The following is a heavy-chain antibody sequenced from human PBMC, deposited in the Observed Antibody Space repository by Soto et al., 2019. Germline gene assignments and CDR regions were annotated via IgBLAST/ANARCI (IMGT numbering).Heavy chain of an antibody. V-gene: IGHV1-69*13. CDR2: IIPIFGTA. Sequence: SVKVSCKASGGTFSSYAISWVRQAPGQGLEWMGGIIPIFGTANYAQKFQGRVTITADESTSTAYMELSSLRSEDTAVYYCASPIAAAGYIYGMDVWGQGTTVSVSS. CDR1: GGTFSSYA. D-gene: IGHD6-13*01. CDR3: ASPIAAAGYIYGMDV. J-gene: IGHJ6*02.